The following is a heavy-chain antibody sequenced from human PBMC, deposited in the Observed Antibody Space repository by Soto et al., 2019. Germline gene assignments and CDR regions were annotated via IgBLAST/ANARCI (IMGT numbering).Heavy chain of an antibody. V-gene: IGHV3-66*01. Sequence: EVQLVESGGGLVQPGGSLRLSCAVSGFTVSSNYMSWVRQAPGKGLEWVSVIYSGGSTYYADSVKGRFTISRDNSKNTLYLQMNSVRAEDTAVYYCAREGIRSPLYYWGQGTLVTVSS. CDR2: IYSGGST. CDR3: AREGIRSPLYY. D-gene: IGHD4-17*01. J-gene: IGHJ4*02. CDR1: GFTVSSNY.